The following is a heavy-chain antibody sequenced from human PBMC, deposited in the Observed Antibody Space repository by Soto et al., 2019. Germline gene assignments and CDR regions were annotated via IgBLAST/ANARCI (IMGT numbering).Heavy chain of an antibody. J-gene: IGHJ4*02. Sequence: EVPLVESGGGLVQPGGSLRVSCAASGFTFRSHRIHWVRQAPGKGLEWVSRIDTDGGGTSYADSVKGRFTISTDNAENTVHLQMNGLRVEDTAVYYCATVLDVWGQGTLVTVSS. V-gene: IGHV3-74*01. CDR3: ATVLDV. CDR2: IDTDGGGT. CDR1: GFTFRSHR. D-gene: IGHD4-17*01.